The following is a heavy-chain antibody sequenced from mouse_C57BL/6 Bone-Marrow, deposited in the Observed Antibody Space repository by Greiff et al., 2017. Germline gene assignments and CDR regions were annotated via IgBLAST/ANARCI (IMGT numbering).Heavy chain of an antibody. J-gene: IGHJ2*01. V-gene: IGHV14-4*01. CDR3: TTTPETSLDY. CDR2: IDPENGDT. Sequence: EVKLLESGAELVRPGASVKLSCTASGFNIKDDYMHWVKQRPEQGLEWIGWIDPENGDTEYASKFQGKATITADTSSNTAYLQLSSLTSADTAVYYCTTTPETSLDYWGQGTTLTVSS. CDR1: GFNIKDDY.